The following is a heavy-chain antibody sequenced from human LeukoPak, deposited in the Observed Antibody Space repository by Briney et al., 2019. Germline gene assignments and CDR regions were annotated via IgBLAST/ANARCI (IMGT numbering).Heavy chain of an antibody. CDR2: IYDTGTT. Sequence: PSETLSLTCTVPGGSIKNSYWSWIRQSPGKGLKWIGYIYDTGTTNYNPSFKSRATISVDTSKNQVSLRVNSVTAADTAVYYCARWDSSTWAFDYWGQGALVTVSS. V-gene: IGHV4-59*01. CDR1: GGSIKNSY. J-gene: IGHJ4*02. CDR3: ARWDSSTWAFDY. D-gene: IGHD2/OR15-2a*01.